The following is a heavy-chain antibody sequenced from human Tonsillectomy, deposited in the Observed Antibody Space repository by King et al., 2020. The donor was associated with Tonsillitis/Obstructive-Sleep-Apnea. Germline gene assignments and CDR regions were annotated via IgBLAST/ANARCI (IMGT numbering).Heavy chain of an antibody. V-gene: IGHV1-46*01. J-gene: IGHJ5*02. Sequence: QLVQSGAEVKTPGASVKVSCKASGYTFTRYYIHWVRQARGQGLEWMGIINPSDGFTTYAQKFQGRVTMTTDTSASTVYLQLSSLRSEDTAVYYCARDVVVVRYIDPWGQGPLVPVSS. D-gene: IGHD2-21*01. CDR2: INPSDGFT. CDR1: GYTFTRYY. CDR3: ARDVVVVRYIDP.